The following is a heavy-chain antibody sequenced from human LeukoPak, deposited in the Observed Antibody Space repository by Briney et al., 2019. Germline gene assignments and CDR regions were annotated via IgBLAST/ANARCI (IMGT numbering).Heavy chain of an antibody. CDR3: ARGYYGGYVDS. CDR2: ISSNGGST. Sequence: GGSLRLSCAASGFTFSSFSMHWVRQAPGKGLESVSAISSNGGSTYYANSVKGRFTISRDNSKNTLYLQMGSLRAEDMAVYYCARGYYGGYVDSWGEGTLVTVSS. V-gene: IGHV3-64*01. CDR1: GFTFSSFS. J-gene: IGHJ4*02. D-gene: IGHD3-10*01.